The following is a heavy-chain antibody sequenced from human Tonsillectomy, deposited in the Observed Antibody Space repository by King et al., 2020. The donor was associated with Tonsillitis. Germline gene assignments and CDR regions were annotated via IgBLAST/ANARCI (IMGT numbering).Heavy chain of an antibody. J-gene: IGHJ4*02. Sequence: QLQESGPGLVKPSQTLSLTCAVSGGSISSGGYSWSWIRQPPGKGLEWIGYIYYSGSTYYNPSLKSRVTISVDTSKKQFSLKLSSVTAADTAVYYCARVRDSSGYSFDYWGQGTLVTVSS. D-gene: IGHD3-22*01. CDR1: GGSISSGGYS. CDR3: ARVRDSSGYSFDY. CDR2: IYYSGST. V-gene: IGHV4-30-4*07.